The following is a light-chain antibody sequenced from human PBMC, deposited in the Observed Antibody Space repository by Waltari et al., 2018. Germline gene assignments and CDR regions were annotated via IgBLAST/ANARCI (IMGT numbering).Light chain of an antibody. Sequence: QSVLTQAPSVSGAPGQRVTISCTGGDSNLAPFGFNWYQHLPGRVPKLLIYENTNRPSGVPDRFSGSRSGTSASLAIAGLQPEDEGDYYCQSYDNSLRGSVLFGGGTKLTVL. V-gene: IGLV1-40*01. CDR1: DSNLAPFG. J-gene: IGLJ3*02. CDR2: ENT. CDR3: QSYDNSLRGSVL.